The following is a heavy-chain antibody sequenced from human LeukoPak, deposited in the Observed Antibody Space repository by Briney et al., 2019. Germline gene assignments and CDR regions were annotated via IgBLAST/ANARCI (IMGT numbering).Heavy chain of an antibody. J-gene: IGHJ4*02. CDR2: IKSKTDGGTT. V-gene: IGHV3-15*01. CDR1: GFTFSNAW. D-gene: IGHD3-3*01. Sequence: GGSLRLSCAASGFTFSNAWMSWVRQAPGKGLEWVGRIKSKTDGGTTDYAAPVKGRFTISRDDSKNTLYLQMNSLKTEDTAVYYCTTDWDYGFWSGSAGTDYWGQGTLVTVSS. CDR3: TTDWDYGFWSGSAGTDY.